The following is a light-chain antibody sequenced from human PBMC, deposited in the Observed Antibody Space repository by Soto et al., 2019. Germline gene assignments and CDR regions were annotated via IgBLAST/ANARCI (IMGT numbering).Light chain of an antibody. Sequence: QSVLTQPASVSGSPGQPITISCTGTSSDVGSFDSVAWYQHNPGKAPKLMIYDVSNRPSGVSSRFSDSKSGNTPSLSISGLQTEDEANYYCSSFTTSSTLVFGTGTKVTVL. J-gene: IGLJ1*01. V-gene: IGLV2-14*01. CDR3: SSFTTSSTLV. CDR2: DVS. CDR1: SSDVGSFDS.